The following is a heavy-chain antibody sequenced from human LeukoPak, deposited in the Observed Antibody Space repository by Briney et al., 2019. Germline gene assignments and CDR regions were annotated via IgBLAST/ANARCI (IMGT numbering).Heavy chain of an antibody. D-gene: IGHD3-10*01. V-gene: IGHV3-23*01. CDR2: INLSGGST. Sequence: GGSLRLSCAASGFTFSSYAMSWVRQAPEKGLEWVSSINLSGGSTDYADSVKGRFTISRDNSKNTLYLQMNSLRADDTAVYYCANHPLVRGLTDYYFYMDVWGKGTTVTVSS. CDR1: GFTFSSYA. J-gene: IGHJ6*03. CDR3: ANHPLVRGLTDYYFYMDV.